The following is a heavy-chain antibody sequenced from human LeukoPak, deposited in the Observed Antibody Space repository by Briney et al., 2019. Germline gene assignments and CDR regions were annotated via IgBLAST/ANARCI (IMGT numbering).Heavy chain of an antibody. CDR3: AKDQAVANYYFDF. J-gene: IGHJ4*02. CDR2: ITYDGSNK. V-gene: IGHV3-30*18. CDR1: GFTFSNHA. Sequence: PGGSLRLSCAASGFTFSNHAMHWVRQAPGKGLEWVALITYDGSNKYYADSVKGRFTISRDNSKNTLSLQMNSLRAEDTAVYYCAKDQAVANYYFDFWGQGTLVTVSS. D-gene: IGHD6-19*01.